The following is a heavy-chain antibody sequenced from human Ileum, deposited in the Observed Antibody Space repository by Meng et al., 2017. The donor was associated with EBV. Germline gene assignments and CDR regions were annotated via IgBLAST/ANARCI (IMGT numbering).Heavy chain of an antibody. CDR3: ARGNKVSDRGFDY. D-gene: IGHD3-10*01. CDR1: GGSFSGYY. J-gene: IGHJ4*02. V-gene: IGHV4-34*01. Sequence: QVQLQQWGAGLLKPSETLALTCAVDGGSFSGYYWSWIRQPPGKGLEWIGEINHSGSTNYNPSLKSRVTISVDTSKNQFSLKLSSVTAADTAAYYCARGNKVSDRGFDYWGQGTLVTVSS. CDR2: INHSGST.